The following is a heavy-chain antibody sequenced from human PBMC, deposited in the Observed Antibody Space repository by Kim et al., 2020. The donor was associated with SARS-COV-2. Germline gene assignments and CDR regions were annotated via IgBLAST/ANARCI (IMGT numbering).Heavy chain of an antibody. CDR3: ARDLGASGSLDF. CDR1: EFTFNSYW. CDR2: VTQDGREK. Sequence: GGSRRLSCEAFEFTFNSYWMNWVRQAPGKGPEWLANVTQDGREKHYVDSVKGRFTISRDNARNSLYLQMSSLRADDTAIYYCARDLGASGSLDFWGPGT. D-gene: IGHD3-10*01. J-gene: IGHJ4*02. V-gene: IGHV3-7*01.